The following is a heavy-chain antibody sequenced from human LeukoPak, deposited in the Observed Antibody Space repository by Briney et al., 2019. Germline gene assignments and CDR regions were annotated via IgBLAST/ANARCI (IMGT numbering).Heavy chain of an antibody. Sequence: SGPTLVNPTQTLTLTCTFSGFSLSTSGVGVGWIRQPPGKSLEWLALIFCDDNKRYSPSLKSTLTITKDTSKNQVVLTMTNMDPVDTATYFCANRLPAGTSFQDWGQGTLVIVSS. V-gene: IGHV2-5*02. CDR1: GFSLSTSGVG. CDR2: IFCDDNK. J-gene: IGHJ1*01. D-gene: IGHD6-13*01. CDR3: ANRLPAGTSFQD.